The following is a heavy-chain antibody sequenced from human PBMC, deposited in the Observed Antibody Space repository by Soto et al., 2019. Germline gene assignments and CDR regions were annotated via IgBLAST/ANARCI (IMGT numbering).Heavy chain of an antibody. V-gene: IGHV4-34*01. CDR1: GGSFSGYY. Sequence: PSETLSLTCAVYGGSFSGYYWSWIRQPPGKGLEWIGEINHSGSTNYNPSLKSRVTISVDTSKNQFSLKLSSVTAADTAVYYCASARPPFRPLYYYYTDVWGKGTTVTVSS. D-gene: IGHD2-2*01. J-gene: IGHJ6*03. CDR2: INHSGST. CDR3: ASARPPFRPLYYYYTDV.